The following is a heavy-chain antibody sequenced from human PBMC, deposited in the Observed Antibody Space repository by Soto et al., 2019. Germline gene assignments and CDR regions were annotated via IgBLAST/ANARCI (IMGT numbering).Heavy chain of an antibody. CDR1: GFTFSDYY. D-gene: IGHD1-26*01. V-gene: IGHV3-11*01. J-gene: IGHJ5*02. CDR3: ARVRGGYYPPGS. Sequence: QVQLVESGGGLVKPGGSLRLSCAASGFTFSDYYMRWIRQAPGNGLEWLAYISSSGTTIYYADSVQGRFTVSRDNAKNLLYLQRNSLTAEDTAVYYCARVRGGYYPPGSWGQGTLVTVSS. CDR2: ISSSGTTI.